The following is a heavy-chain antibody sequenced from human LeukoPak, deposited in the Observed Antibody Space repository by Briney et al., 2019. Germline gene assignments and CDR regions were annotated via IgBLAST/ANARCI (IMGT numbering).Heavy chain of an antibody. CDR1: GFTFSSYC. V-gene: IGHV3-74*01. CDR2: IYSDGSST. J-gene: IGHJ3*02. Sequence: GVSLRLSCAASGFTFSSYCLHWVRQGPGRGLVWVSRIYSDGSSTTYADSVKGRITISRDISKNTLYLQMNSLRAEDTAVYYCAGGPGHGFDIWGQGTMVTVSS. CDR3: AGGPGHGFDI.